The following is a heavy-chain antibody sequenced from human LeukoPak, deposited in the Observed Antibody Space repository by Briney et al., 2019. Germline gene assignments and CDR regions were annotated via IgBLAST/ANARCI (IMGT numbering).Heavy chain of an antibody. J-gene: IGHJ4*02. CDR3: ARGVGGYSYGSRFDY. D-gene: IGHD5-18*01. Sequence: SETLSLTCAVYGGSFSGYYWSWIRQPPGKGLEWIGEINHSGSTNYNPSLKSRVTISVDTSKNQFSLKLSSVTAADTAVYYCARGVGGYSYGSRFDYWGQGTLVTVSS. CDR2: INHSGST. CDR1: GGSFSGYY. V-gene: IGHV4-34*01.